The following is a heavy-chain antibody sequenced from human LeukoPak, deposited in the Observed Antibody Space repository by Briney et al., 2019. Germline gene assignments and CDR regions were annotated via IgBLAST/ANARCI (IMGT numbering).Heavy chain of an antibody. V-gene: IGHV1-2*06. D-gene: IGHD1-26*01. CDR1: GYTFTGYY. Sequence: ASVKVSCKASGYTFTGYYMHWVRQAPGQGLEWMGQINPNSGGTNYARKFQGRVTMTRDTSISTAYMELSRLRSDDTAVYYCASRAGYSGSYWDFDYWGQGTLVTVSS. J-gene: IGHJ4*02. CDR3: ASRAGYSGSYWDFDY. CDR2: INPNSGGT.